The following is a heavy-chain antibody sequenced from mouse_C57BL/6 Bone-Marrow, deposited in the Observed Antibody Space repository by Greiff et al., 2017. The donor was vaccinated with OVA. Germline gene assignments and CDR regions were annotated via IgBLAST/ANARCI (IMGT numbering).Heavy chain of an antibody. J-gene: IGHJ3*01. CDR2: IDPANGNT. CDR3: ARDYYGSSYSPWFAY. D-gene: IGHD1-1*01. CDR1: GFNIKNTY. Sequence: EVQLQQSVAELVRPGASVKLSCTASGFNIKNTYMHWVKQRPEQGLEWIGRIDPANGNTKYAPKFQGKATITADTSSSTAYLQLSSLTSEDTAIYYWARDYYGSSYSPWFAYWGQGTLVTVSA. V-gene: IGHV14-3*01.